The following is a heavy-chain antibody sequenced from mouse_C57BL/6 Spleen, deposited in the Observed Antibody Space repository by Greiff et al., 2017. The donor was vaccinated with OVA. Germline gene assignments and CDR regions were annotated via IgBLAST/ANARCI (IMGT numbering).Heavy chain of an antibody. Sequence: VKLQQSGAELVKPGASVKISCKASGYAFSSYWMNWVKQRPGKGLEWIGQIYPGDGDTNYNGKFKGKATLTADKSSSTAYMQLSSLTSEDSAVYFCASYYGSSSRSYFDYWGQGTTLTVSS. J-gene: IGHJ2*01. CDR3: ASYYGSSSRSYFDY. D-gene: IGHD1-1*01. CDR1: GYAFSSYW. CDR2: IYPGDGDT. V-gene: IGHV1-80*01.